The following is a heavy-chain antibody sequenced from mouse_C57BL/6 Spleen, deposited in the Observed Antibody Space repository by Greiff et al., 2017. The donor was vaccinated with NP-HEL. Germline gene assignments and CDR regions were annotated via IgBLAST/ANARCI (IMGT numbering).Heavy chain of an antibody. J-gene: IGHJ2*01. Sequence: VQLQQSGAEPVKPGASVKISCKASGYAFSSYWMNWVKQRPGKGLEWIGQIYTGDGDTNYNGKFKGKATLTADKSTSTADMQLSSLTSEDSAVYFCASPIYYGYDYYFDYWGQGTTLTVSS. V-gene: IGHV1-80*01. CDR2: IYTGDGDT. CDR1: GYAFSSYW. D-gene: IGHD2-2*01. CDR3: ASPIYYGYDYYFDY.